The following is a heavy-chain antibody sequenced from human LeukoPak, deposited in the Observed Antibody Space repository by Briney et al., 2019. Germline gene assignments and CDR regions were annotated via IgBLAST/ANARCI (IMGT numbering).Heavy chain of an antibody. CDR2: MNPNNGNT. D-gene: IGHD3-10*01. Sequence: ASVKVSCKASGFTFTSYDINWVRQASGQGLEWMGWMNPNNGNTGYAQKFQGRVTMTRDTSISTAYMELRGLRSEDTAVYYCVRDGEGVAISVKYWSDPWGQGTLVTVSS. J-gene: IGHJ5*02. CDR1: GFTFTSYD. V-gene: IGHV1-8*01. CDR3: VRDGEGVAISVKYWSDP.